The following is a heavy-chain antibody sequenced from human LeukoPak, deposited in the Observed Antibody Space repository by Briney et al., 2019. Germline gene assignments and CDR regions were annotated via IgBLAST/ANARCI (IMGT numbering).Heavy chain of an antibody. CDR1: GGSVRNGNFY. D-gene: IGHD5-18*01. V-gene: IGHV4-61*01. CDR3: ATENRYSYENYYYYGMEV. J-gene: IGHJ6*02. Sequence: PSETLSLTCTVSGGSVRNGNFYWNWIRQPPGKELEWLGYIYHTGSTNYNPSLKSRVTMSVDTSKNQFSLKLSFVTAADTALYYCATENRYSYENYYYYGMEVWGQGTTVTVSS. CDR2: IYHTGST.